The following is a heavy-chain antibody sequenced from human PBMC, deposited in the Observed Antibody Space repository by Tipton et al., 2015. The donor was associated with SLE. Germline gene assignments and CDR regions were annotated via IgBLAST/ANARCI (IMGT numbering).Heavy chain of an antibody. V-gene: IGHV4-34*01. Sequence: GLVKPSETLSLTCAVYGWSLREYQWSWVRQPPGKGPEWIGGITLGGATDYNPSLKSRVAISVDTSKNQFSLKLSSVTAADTAVYYCARRYSTAFDIWGQGTMVTVSS. D-gene: IGHD4-11*01. CDR3: ARRYSTAFDI. CDR2: ITLGGAT. J-gene: IGHJ3*02. CDR1: GWSLREYQ.